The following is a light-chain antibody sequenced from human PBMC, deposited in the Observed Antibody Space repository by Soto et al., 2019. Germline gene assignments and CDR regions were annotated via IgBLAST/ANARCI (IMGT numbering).Light chain of an antibody. CDR3: MPGRYWPYT. J-gene: IGKJ2*01. V-gene: IGKV2-30*01. CDR2: KVS. CDR1: QGLVYTDGNTY. Sequence: DVVMTQSPLSLPVTLGQPASISCRSSQGLVYTDGNTYLNWFQQRPGQSPRRLIYKVSTRDSGVPDRFSGSGSGTDLTLRISRVEAEDVGVYSCMPGRYWPYTFGQGTKLEIK.